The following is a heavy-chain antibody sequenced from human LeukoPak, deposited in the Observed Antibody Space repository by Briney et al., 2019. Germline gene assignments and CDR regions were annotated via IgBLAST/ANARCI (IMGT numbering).Heavy chain of an antibody. V-gene: IGHV3-30*18. CDR3: TNTAPNGGPS. Sequence: GGSLRLSCAASGFTFSTSGMHWVRQAPGKGPEWVALISYDGSKEYHADSVKGRFTISRDNSKNTLHLQMNSLRGEDTAVYYCTNTAPNGGPSWGQGTLVTVSS. D-gene: IGHD4-23*01. CDR1: GFTFSTSG. J-gene: IGHJ5*02. CDR2: ISYDGSKE.